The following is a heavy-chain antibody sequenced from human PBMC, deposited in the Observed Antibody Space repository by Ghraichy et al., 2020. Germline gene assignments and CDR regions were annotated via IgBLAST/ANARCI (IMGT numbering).Heavy chain of an antibody. Sequence: GESLNISCRGYGYSFARYWIAWVRQMPGKGLELMGIIYPDDSDSRYSPSFQGQVTISTDKSINTAYLQWSSLRASDSGIFYCARPTRGCGYHYMDVWGQGTTVTVSS. CDR1: GYSFARYW. V-gene: IGHV5-51*01. D-gene: IGHD1-26*01. CDR3: ARPTRGCGYHYMDV. CDR2: IYPDDSDS. J-gene: IGHJ6*03.